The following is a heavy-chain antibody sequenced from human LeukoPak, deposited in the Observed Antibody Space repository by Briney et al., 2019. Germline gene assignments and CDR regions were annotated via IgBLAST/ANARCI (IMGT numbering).Heavy chain of an antibody. CDR1: GFSLATRGVG. Sequence: ESGPTLVKPTQPFTLTCSFSGFSLATRGVGVAWIRQPPAKALEWLALIYWDDDKAYSPSLKHRLTITKATSKNQVVRTMTNMDPVDTATYFCALMPESGANWFDPWGQGTLVTVSS. J-gene: IGHJ5*02. D-gene: IGHD1-26*01. CDR2: IYWDDDK. CDR3: ALMPESGANWFDP. V-gene: IGHV2-5*02.